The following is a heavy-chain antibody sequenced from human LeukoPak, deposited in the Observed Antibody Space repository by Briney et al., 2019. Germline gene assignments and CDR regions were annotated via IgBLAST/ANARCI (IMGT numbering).Heavy chain of an antibody. Sequence: GGSLRLSCAASGFTFSSYGMPWVRQAPGKGLEWVSGISWNSGSIGYADSVKGRFTISRDNAKNSLYLQMNSLRAEDTALYYCAKDRHYDSSGYSFDYWGQGTLVTVSS. CDR2: ISWNSGSI. CDR3: AKDRHYDSSGYSFDY. D-gene: IGHD3-22*01. J-gene: IGHJ4*02. V-gene: IGHV3-9*01. CDR1: GFTFSSYG.